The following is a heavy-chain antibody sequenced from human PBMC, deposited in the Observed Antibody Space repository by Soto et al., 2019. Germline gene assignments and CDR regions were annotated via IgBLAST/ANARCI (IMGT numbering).Heavy chain of an antibody. V-gene: IGHV3-23*01. CDR2: ISGSGGST. CDR3: VCETMIVVVGPRHDY. CDR1: GFTFSSYA. D-gene: IGHD3-22*01. J-gene: IGHJ4*02. Sequence: GGSLRLSCAASGFTFSSYAMSWVRQAPGKGLEWVSAISGSGGSTYYADSVKGRFTISRDNSKNTLYLQMNSLRAEDTAVYYCVCETMIVVVGPRHDYWGQGTLVTVSS.